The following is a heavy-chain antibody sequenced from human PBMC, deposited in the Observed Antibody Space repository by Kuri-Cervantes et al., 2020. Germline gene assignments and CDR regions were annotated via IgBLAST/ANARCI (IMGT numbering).Heavy chain of an antibody. CDR2: INPNSGGT. Sequence: ASVKVSCKASGYTFTGHYMHWVRQAPGQGLEWMGWINPNSGGTNYAQKFQGRVTMTTDTSTSTAYMELRSLRSDDTAVYYCARDSPGGYYDILTGYYSYYGMDVWGQGTTVTVSS. CDR3: ARDSPGGYYDILTGYYSYYGMDV. J-gene: IGHJ6*02. CDR1: GYTFTGHY. V-gene: IGHV1-2*02. D-gene: IGHD3-9*01.